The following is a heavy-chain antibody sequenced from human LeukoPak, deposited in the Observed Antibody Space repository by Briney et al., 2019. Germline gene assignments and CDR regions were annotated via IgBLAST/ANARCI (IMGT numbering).Heavy chain of an antibody. V-gene: IGHV1-2*02. Sequence: GASVKVSCKASGYTFSAYYLHWVRQAPGQGLEWMGWINPRNGGTKFAPKFQGRVTMTRDTSISTVHTELSSLRSDDTAVYYCARDPSTRWYLDSWGQGVLVIVSS. J-gene: IGHJ4*02. CDR2: INPRNGGT. CDR3: ARDPSTRWYLDS. CDR1: GYTFSAYY. D-gene: IGHD2-2*01.